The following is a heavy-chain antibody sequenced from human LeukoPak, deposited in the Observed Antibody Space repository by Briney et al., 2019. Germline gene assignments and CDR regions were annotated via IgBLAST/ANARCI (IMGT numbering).Heavy chain of an antibody. CDR1: GFTVSSNY. CDR2: ISGSGGDT. J-gene: IGHJ4*02. Sequence: PGGSLRLSCAASGFTVSSNYMSWVRQAPGEGLEWVSAISGSGGDTYYADSVKGRFTISRDNSKNTLYLQMSSLRAEDTAVYYCAKDLGSVVTPPSLDFWGQGTLVTVSS. D-gene: IGHD4-23*01. CDR3: AKDLGSVVTPPSLDF. V-gene: IGHV3-23*01.